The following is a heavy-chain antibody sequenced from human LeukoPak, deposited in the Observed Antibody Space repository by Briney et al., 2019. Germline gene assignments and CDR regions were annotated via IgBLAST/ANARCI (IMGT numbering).Heavy chain of an antibody. CDR1: GFTFDDYG. CDR3: GRGWGDCSSISCYTGGDTFDI. D-gene: IGHD2-2*02. Sequence: PGGSLRLSCAASGFTFDDYGMSWVRQAPRRGLEWVANIKQDGSEKYYVDSVKGRFTISRDNAKNSLFLQMNSLRAEDTVLYLCGRGWGDCSSISCYTGGDTFDIWGQGTMVTVSS. J-gene: IGHJ3*02. CDR2: IKQDGSEK. V-gene: IGHV3-7*01.